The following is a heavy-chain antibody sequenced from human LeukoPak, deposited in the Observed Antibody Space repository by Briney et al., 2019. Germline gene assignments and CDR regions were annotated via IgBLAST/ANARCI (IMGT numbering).Heavy chain of an antibody. CDR3: ARGGRSSTSCYAFDH. CDR1: GFTFSTYS. V-gene: IGHV3-48*01. J-gene: IGHJ4*02. CDR2: ISSSSSTI. Sequence: GGSLRLSCAASGFTFSTYSMNWVRQVPGKGLEWVSYISSSSSTIYYADSVKGRFTISRDNSKNTLYLQMNSLRAEDTAVYYCARGGRSSTSCYAFDHWGQGTLVTVSS. D-gene: IGHD2-2*01.